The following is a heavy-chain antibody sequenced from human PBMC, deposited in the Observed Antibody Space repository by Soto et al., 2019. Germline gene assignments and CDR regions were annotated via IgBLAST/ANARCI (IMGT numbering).Heavy chain of an antibody. CDR2: VLSNDEK. CDR1: GFSLRNARMG. D-gene: IGHD3-22*01. CDR3: ARMLAVNYYDYYVDV. J-gene: IGHJ6*03. Sequence: QVTLKESGPVLVKPTETLTLTCTVSGFSLRNARMGVSWIRQPPGKALEWLAHVLSNDEKSYNKSLQTRLTISKDTSKSQVVLTMTYMDPVDTATYFCARMLAVNYYDYYVDVWGEGTTVTVSS. V-gene: IGHV2-26*01.